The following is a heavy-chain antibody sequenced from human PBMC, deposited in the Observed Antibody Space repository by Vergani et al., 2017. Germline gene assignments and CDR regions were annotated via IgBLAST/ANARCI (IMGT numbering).Heavy chain of an antibody. CDR2: IKSKTDGGTT. J-gene: IGHJ4*02. V-gene: IGHV3-15*01. Sequence: VQLVESGGGVVQPGRSLRLSCAASGFTFSNAWMSWVRQAPGKGLEWVGRIKSKTDGGTTDYAAPVKGRFTISRDDSKNTLYLQMNSLKTEDTAVYYCTTEMATITFFDYWGQGTLVTVSS. CDR3: TTEMATITFFDY. D-gene: IGHD5-24*01. CDR1: GFTFSNAW.